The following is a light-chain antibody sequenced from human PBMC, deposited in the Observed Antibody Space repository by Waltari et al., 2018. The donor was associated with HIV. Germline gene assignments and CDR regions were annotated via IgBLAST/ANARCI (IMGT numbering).Light chain of an antibody. CDR2: GNT. CDR3: QSYDISLSGWV. Sequence: QSVLTQPPSVSGAPGQRVTISCTGSSSNIGAGYAVHWYQQFPETAPKVLIYGNTYRPSGVPDRFSVSKSGSSASLLITGLQAEDDADYDCQSYDISLSGWVFGGGTKLTVL. CDR1: SSNIGAGYA. V-gene: IGLV1-40*01. J-gene: IGLJ3*02.